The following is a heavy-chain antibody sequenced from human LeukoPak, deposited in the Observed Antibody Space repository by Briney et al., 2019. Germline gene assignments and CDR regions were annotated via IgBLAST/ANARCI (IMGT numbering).Heavy chain of an antibody. D-gene: IGHD6-19*01. J-gene: IGHJ4*02. CDR3: ARAVAGTEVDY. Sequence: SETLSLTCTVSGGSISSYYWSWIRQPPGKELEWIGYIYYSGSTNYNPSLKSRVTISVDTSKNQFSLKLSSVTAADTAAYYCARAVAGTEVDYWGQGTLVTVSS. CDR1: GGSISSYY. CDR2: IYYSGST. V-gene: IGHV4-59*01.